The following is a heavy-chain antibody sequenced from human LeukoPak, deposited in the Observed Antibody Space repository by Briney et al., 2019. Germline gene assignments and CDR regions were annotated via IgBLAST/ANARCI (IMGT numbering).Heavy chain of an antibody. J-gene: IGHJ5*02. CDR1: GGSISSYY. D-gene: IGHD6-19*01. V-gene: IGHV4-59*01. CDR3: ARLTPRPVGVAGTGWFDP. CDR2: IYYSGST. Sequence: SETLSLTCTVSGGSISSYYWSWIRQPPGKGLEWIGYIYYSGSTNYNPSLKSRVTISVDTSKNQFSLKLSSVTAADTAVYYCARLTPRPVGVAGTGWFDPWGQGTLVTVSS.